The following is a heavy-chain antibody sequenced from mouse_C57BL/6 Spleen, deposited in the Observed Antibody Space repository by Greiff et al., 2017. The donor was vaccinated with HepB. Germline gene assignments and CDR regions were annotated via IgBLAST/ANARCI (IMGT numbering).Heavy chain of an antibody. V-gene: IGHV1-52*01. J-gene: IGHJ2*01. CDR2: IDPSDSET. CDR1: GYTFTSYW. D-gene: IGHD1-1*01. CDR3: ARGLTTVVEGYFDY. Sequence: VQLQQPGAELVRPGSSVKLSCKASGYTFTSYWMHWVKQRPIQGLEWIGNIDPSDSETHYNQKFKDKATLTVDKSSSTAYMQLSSLTSEDSAVYYCARGLTTVVEGYFDYWGQGTTLTVSS.